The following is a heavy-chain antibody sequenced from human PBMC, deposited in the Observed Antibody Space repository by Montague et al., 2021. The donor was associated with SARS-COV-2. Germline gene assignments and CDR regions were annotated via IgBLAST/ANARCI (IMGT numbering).Heavy chain of an antibody. CDR3: ARGASTGFDF. CDR2: IDKSDDT. CDR1: GFTFSNYD. J-gene: IGHJ4*02. V-gene: IGHV3-13*04. D-gene: IGHD1-1*01. Sequence: SLRLSCATSGFTFSNYDWHWVRQATGQGLEWVSSIDKSDDTYYIGSVKGRFTISRENAKNSLYLQMNSVRVGDTALYYCARGASTGFDFWGRGTLVTISS.